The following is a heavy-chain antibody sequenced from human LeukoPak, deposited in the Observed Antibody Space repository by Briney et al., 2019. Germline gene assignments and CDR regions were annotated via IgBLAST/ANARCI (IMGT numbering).Heavy chain of an antibody. Sequence: GASVKVSCKTSGYTFINYAITWVRQAPGGGLEWMGTISTYNGYRSHAQKFQGRVTITRDTSASTAYMELSSLRSEDTAVYYCARGPYYDTWGQETLVTVSS. CDR1: GYTFINYA. J-gene: IGHJ5*02. CDR2: ISTYNGYR. CDR3: ARGPYYDT. V-gene: IGHV1-18*01. D-gene: IGHD3-22*01.